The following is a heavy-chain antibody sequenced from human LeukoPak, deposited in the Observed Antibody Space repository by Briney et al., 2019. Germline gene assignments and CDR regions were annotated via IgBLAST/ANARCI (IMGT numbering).Heavy chain of an antibody. Sequence: GASVKVSCKASGYTFNSYGISWVRQAPGQGLEWMGWISGYNGNTKYAQKLQGRVTMTTDTSTSTAYMELRSLRSDDTAVYYCARVLCSSTSCYSSPWFDPWGQGTLVTVSS. CDR2: ISGYNGNT. CDR3: ARVLCSSTSCYSSPWFDP. CDR1: GYTFNSYG. D-gene: IGHD2-2*01. V-gene: IGHV1-18*01. J-gene: IGHJ5*02.